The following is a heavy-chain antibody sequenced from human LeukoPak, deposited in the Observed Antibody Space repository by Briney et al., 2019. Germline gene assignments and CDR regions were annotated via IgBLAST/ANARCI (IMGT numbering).Heavy chain of an antibody. V-gene: IGHV3-11*04. D-gene: IGHD1-26*01. CDR1: GFTFSDYY. CDR3: AVSVGATSEWFDR. Sequence: GGSLRLSCAASGFTFSDYYMSWLRQAPGKGLEWVSYISSSGSTIYYADSVKGRFTISRDNAKNSLYLQMNSLRAEDTAVYYCAVSVGATSEWFDRWGQGTLVTVSS. J-gene: IGHJ5*02. CDR2: ISSSGSTI.